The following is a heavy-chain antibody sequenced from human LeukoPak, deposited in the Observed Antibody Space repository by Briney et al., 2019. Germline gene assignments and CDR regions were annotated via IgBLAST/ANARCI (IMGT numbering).Heavy chain of an antibody. J-gene: IGHJ5*02. CDR2: ISGHGRST. D-gene: IGHD2-15*01. V-gene: IGHV3-23*01. CDR3: AKDDCSGGSCFEYFDH. CDR1: GFTFNTYA. Sequence: PGGSLRLSSAASGFTFNTYAMNWVPQAPGKGLEWVSAISGHGRSTYYADSVKGRFSIARDNSNNTLYLEMNSLRAEDTAVYYCAKDDCSGGSCFEYFDHWGQGTLVTVSS.